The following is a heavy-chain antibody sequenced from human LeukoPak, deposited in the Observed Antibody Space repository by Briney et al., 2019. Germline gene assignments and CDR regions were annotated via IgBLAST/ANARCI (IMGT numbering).Heavy chain of an antibody. J-gene: IGHJ4*02. CDR1: GYTFTSYD. Sequence: ASVKVSCKASGYTFTSYDINWVRQATGQGLEWMGWMNPNSGNTGYAQKFQGRVTMTRNTSISTAFMELSSLRSEDTAVYYCARRNTIMVAELDHWGQGTLVTVSS. CDR2: MNPNSGNT. CDR3: ARRNTIMVAELDH. V-gene: IGHV1-8*01. D-gene: IGHD5-24*01.